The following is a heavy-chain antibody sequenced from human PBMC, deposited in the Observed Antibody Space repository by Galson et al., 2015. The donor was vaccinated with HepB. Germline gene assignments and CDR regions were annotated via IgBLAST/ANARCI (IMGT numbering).Heavy chain of an antibody. CDR2: IYYSDTWTT. J-gene: IGHJ6*02. V-gene: IGHV4-59*08. CDR1: GGSISDHY. D-gene: IGHD1-14*01. CDR3: GRQTHHQNPMDV. Sequence: LTCTISGGSISDHYWSWIRQSPGKGLEWIGYIYYSDTWTTNYNPSLRSRVAISFDTSNNQVSLELSSVTAADTAMYYCGRQTHHQNPMDVWGQGTTVTVS.